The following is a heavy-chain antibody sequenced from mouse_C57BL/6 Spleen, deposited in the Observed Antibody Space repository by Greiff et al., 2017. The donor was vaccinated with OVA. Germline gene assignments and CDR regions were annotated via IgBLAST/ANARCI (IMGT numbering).Heavy chain of an antibody. CDR3: ARSSSDF. Sequence: VKLQQPGAELVKPGASVKLSCKASGYTFTSYWMQWVKQRPGQGLEWIGEIDPSDSYTNYNQKFKGKATWTVDTSSSTAYMQLSSLTSEDSAVYYGARSSSDFWGQGTLVTVSA. D-gene: IGHD1-1*01. V-gene: IGHV1-50*01. J-gene: IGHJ3*01. CDR2: IDPSDSYT. CDR1: GYTFTSYW.